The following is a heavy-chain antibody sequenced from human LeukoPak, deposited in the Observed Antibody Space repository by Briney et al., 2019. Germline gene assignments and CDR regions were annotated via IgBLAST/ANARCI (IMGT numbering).Heavy chain of an antibody. CDR2: INPNSGGT. J-gene: IGHJ5*02. Sequence: ASVKVSCKASGHTFTGYYMHWVRQAPGQGLEWMGWINPNSGGTNYAQKFQGRVTMTRDTSISTAYMELSRLRSDDTAVYYCARDPEGYYDSSGYFSGWFDPWGQGTLVTVSS. CDR3: ARDPEGYYDSSGYFSGWFDP. CDR1: GHTFTGYY. D-gene: IGHD3-22*01. V-gene: IGHV1-2*02.